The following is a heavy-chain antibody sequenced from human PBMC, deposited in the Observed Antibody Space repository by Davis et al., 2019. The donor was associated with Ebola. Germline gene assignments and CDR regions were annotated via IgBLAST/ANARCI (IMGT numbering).Heavy chain of an antibody. Sequence: GESLKISCVGSGFSVSDKYMSWVRQAPGKGLEWVSVIYRDGRMYHAESVKGRFTISRDNSKNTVYLQINSLRADDTAMYHCTRHVPGDFWYFDLWGRGTLVTVSS. V-gene: IGHV3-66*04. CDR2: IYRDGRM. CDR3: TRHVPGDFWYFDL. J-gene: IGHJ2*01. D-gene: IGHD4-17*01. CDR1: GFSVSDKY.